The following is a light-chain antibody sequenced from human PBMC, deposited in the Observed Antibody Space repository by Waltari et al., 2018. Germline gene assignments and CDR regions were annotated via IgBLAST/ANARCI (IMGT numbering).Light chain of an antibody. V-gene: IGLV1-44*01. J-gene: IGLJ1*01. CDR3: AAWDDSLNAYV. CDR1: SSNIGSNP. Sequence: QSVLTQPPSASGTPGQRVTISCSGSSSNIGSNPVNWYQLLPGTAPNLLIYGNHQWPSGVPGRFSGSNSGTSASLTISGLQSEDEADYYCAAWDDSLNAYVFGTGTKVTVL. CDR2: GNH.